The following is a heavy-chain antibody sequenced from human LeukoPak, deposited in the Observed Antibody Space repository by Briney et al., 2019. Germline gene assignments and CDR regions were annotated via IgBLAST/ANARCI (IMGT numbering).Heavy chain of an antibody. Sequence: SETLSLTCTVSGGSISSYYWSWIRQPPGKGLEWIGYIYYSGSTNYNPSLTSRVTISVDTSKNQFSLKLSSVTAADTAVYYCASSIAVAGSFDYWGQATLVTVSS. CDR1: GGSISSYY. CDR3: ASSIAVAGSFDY. J-gene: IGHJ4*02. V-gene: IGHV4-59*08. D-gene: IGHD6-19*01. CDR2: IYYSGST.